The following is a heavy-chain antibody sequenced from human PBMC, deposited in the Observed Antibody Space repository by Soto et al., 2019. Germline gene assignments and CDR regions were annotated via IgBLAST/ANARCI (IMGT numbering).Heavy chain of an antibody. J-gene: IGHJ6*02. CDR1: AFTFSSYD. CDR2: ITSTSSTI. CDR3: ARDISYDSSGYQMRYYGMDV. D-gene: IGHD3-22*01. V-gene: IGHV3-48*02. Sequence: GGSLRLSCAASAFTFSSYDMNWGRQAPGKGLEWVSYITSTSSTIYYADSVKGRFTISRDNAKNSLYLQMTSLRDEDTAVYYCARDISYDSSGYQMRYYGMDVWGQGPTVTVSS.